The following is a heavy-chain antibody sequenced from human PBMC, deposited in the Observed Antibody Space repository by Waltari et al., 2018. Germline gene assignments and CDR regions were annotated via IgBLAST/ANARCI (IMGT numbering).Heavy chain of an antibody. CDR2: ISSSGSTI. J-gene: IGHJ6*02. V-gene: IGHV3-11*04. Sequence: WIHQAPGKGLEWVSYISSSGSTIYYADSVKGRFTISRDNAKNSLYLQMNSLRAEDTAVYYCARDQSWELYPNPSNYYGMDVWGQGTTVTVSS. D-gene: IGHD1-26*01. CDR3: ARDQSWELYPNPSNYYGMDV.